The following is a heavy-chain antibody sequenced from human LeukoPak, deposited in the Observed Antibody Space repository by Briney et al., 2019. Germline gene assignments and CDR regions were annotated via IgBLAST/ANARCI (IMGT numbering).Heavy chain of an antibody. Sequence: SETLSLTCAVYTGSFSDYYWSWIRQPPGKGLEWIGEINHSGSTNYNPSLKSRLTISVDRSKNQFSLKLTSVTPEDTAVYYCARSLAGPLDYWGQGTLVTVSS. CDR1: TGSFSDYY. V-gene: IGHV4-34*01. CDR3: ARSLAGPLDY. D-gene: IGHD7-27*01. J-gene: IGHJ4*02. CDR2: INHSGST.